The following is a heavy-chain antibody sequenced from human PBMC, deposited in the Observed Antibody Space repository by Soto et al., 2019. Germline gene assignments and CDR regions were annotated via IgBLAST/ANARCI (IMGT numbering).Heavy chain of an antibody. J-gene: IGHJ5*01. CDR3: VRDRDVRYCGGDCYRLDS. CDR2: IYHIGNT. V-gene: IGHV4-61*01. CDR1: GDSVTSGSRY. Sequence: QVQLQESGPGLVKPSETLSLTCTVSGDSVTSGSRYWHWFRQPPGKGLEWIGYIYHIGNTNYIPSLKSRVSISVDTAKNQFSLKLTSVTAADTAMYYCVRDRDVRYCGGDCYRLDSWGQGTMVTVSS. D-gene: IGHD2-21*02.